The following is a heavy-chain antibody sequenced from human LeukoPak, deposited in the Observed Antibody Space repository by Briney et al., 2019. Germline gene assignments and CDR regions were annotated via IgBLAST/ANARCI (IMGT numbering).Heavy chain of an antibody. V-gene: IGHV3-7*01. Sequence: GGSLRLSCAASGFTFSSYWMSWVRQAPGKGLEWVANIKQDGSEKYYVYSVKGRYTISRDNAKNSLYLQMNSLRAEDTAVYYCARSYDILTGYTLDYWGQGTLVTVSS. CDR3: ARSYDILTGYTLDY. D-gene: IGHD3-9*01. J-gene: IGHJ4*02. CDR1: GFTFSSYW. CDR2: IKQDGSEK.